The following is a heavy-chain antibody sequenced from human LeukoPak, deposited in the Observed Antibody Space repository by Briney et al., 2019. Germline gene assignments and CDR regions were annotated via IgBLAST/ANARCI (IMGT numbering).Heavy chain of an antibody. J-gene: IGHJ5*02. Sequence: PGGSLRLSCAASGFTFSDYAMSWVRQAPGKGLEWVSASSGSGGSTYYADSVKGRFTISRDNSKNTLYLQMNSLRAEDTAVYYCAKGYDASGYYPNWFDPWGQGTLVTVSS. V-gene: IGHV3-23*01. CDR1: GFTFSDYA. CDR3: AKGYDASGYYPNWFDP. D-gene: IGHD3-22*01. CDR2: SSGSGGST.